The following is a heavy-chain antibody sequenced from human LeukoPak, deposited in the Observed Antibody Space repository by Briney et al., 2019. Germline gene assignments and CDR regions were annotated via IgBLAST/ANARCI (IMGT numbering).Heavy chain of an antibody. J-gene: IGHJ6*02. CDR2: ISGSGGST. V-gene: IGHV3-23*01. CDR3: ARAANLCMDV. Sequence: PGGSLRLSCAASGFTFSNYAMSWVRQAPGKGLEWVSVISGSGGSTYYADSVKGRFTISRDNSKNTLYLQMNSLRAEDTAVYYCARAANLCMDVWGQGTTVTVSS. CDR1: GFTFSNYA.